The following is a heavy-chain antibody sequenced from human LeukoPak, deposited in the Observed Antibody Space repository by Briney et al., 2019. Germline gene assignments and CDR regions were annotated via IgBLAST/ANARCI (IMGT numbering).Heavy chain of an antibody. CDR3: ARGGLGGPTGGLAY. CDR1: GYTFTGYY. D-gene: IGHD2-8*02. V-gene: IGHV1-2*04. CDR2: INPNSGGT. J-gene: IGHJ4*02. Sequence: ASVKVSCKASGYTFTGYYMHWVRQAPGQGLEWMGWINPNSGGTNYAQKFQGWVTMTRDTSISTAYMELSRLRSDDTAVYYCARGGLGGPTGGLAYWGKEPLVTVSS.